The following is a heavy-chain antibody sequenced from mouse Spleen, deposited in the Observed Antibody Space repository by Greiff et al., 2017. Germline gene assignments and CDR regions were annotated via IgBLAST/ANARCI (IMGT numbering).Heavy chain of an antibody. Sequence: QVQLQQPGAELVRPGTSVKLSCKASGYTFTSYWMHWVKQRPGQGLEWIGVIDPSDSYTNYNQKFKGKATLTVDTSSSTAYMQLSSLTSEDSAVYYCAAQLGRGYFDYWGQGTTLTGSS. CDR2: IDPSDSYT. J-gene: IGHJ2*01. CDR1: GYTFTSYW. D-gene: IGHD4-1*02. V-gene: IGHV1-59*01. CDR3: AAQLGRGYFDY.